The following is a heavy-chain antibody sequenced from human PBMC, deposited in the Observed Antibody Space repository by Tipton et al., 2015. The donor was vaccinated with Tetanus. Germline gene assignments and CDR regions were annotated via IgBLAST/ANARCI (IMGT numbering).Heavy chain of an antibody. CDR1: GGSINRGDYY. V-gene: IGHV4-30-4*01. D-gene: IGHD6-19*01. J-gene: IGHJ4*02. CDR3: ARGNGEGSGWYTY. CDR2: IYYNGNI. Sequence: TLSLTCTVSGGSINRGDYYWTWIRQSPGKGLEWIGYIYYNGNIYYNPSLESRAIISGDTSKNQFSLKLTSVSAADTAVYYCARGNGEGSGWYTYWGQGTQVTVAP.